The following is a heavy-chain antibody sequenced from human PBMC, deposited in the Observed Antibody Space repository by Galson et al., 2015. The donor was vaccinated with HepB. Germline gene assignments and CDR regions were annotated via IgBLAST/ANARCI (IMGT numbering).Heavy chain of an antibody. J-gene: IGHJ6*02. CDR2: VSSSDTIT. CDR3: ARAGYYDSSVYYGMDV. CDR1: GFTFSSHE. V-gene: IGHV3-48*03. Sequence: SLRLSCAASGFTFSSHEMNWVRQAPGKGLEWVSYVSSSDTITYYADSVKGRFTISRDNAKNSLYLQMNSLRAEDTDVYYCARAGYYDSSVYYGMDVWGQGTTVTVSS. D-gene: IGHD3-22*01.